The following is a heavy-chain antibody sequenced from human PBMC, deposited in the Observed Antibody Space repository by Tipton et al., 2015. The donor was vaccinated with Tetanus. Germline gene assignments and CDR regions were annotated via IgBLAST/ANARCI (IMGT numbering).Heavy chain of an antibody. CDR2: IYYSGST. V-gene: IGHV4-30-4*08. CDR1: GGSISVPDIY. J-gene: IGHJ6*02. D-gene: IGHD3-16*01. CDR3: ARDHGITWGGMGYYYGMDV. Sequence: TLSLTCSVSGGSISVPDIYWAWVRQPPGKGLESIGYIYYSGSTYYNPSLKSRVTISVDTSKNQFSLRLSSVTAADTAVYYCARDHGITWGGMGYYYGMDVWGQGTTVTVSS.